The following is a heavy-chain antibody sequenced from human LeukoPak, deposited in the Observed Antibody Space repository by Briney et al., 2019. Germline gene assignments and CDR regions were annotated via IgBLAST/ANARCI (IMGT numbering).Heavy chain of an antibody. CDR1: GYTFGHFG. D-gene: IGHD1-7*01. J-gene: IGHJ3*02. CDR3: ARGKLPIKSTFDI. Sequence: EASVKVSCKASGYTFGHFGVSWVRQAPGQGLEWMGWMNPNSGNTGYAQKFQARVTMTRNTSISTAYMELSSLRSEDTAVYYCARGKLPIKSTFDIWGQGTMLTVSS. CDR2: MNPNSGNT. V-gene: IGHV1-8*02.